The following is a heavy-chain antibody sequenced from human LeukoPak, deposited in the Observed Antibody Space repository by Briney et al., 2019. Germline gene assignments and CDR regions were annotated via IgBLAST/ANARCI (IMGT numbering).Heavy chain of an antibody. J-gene: IGHJ6*03. CDR1: GYTLSDYYH. Sequence: ASVKVSCKTSGYTLSDYYHIHWVRQAPGQGLEWMGRIYPNSGGTKYAQKFQGRVTMTADMSIETVYMELSRLRSDDTALYWCARGNRGYDHINYYFYMDVWGKGTTVIVSS. V-gene: IGHV1-2*06. D-gene: IGHD2/OR15-2a*01. CDR2: IYPNSGGT. CDR3: ARGNRGYDHINYYFYMDV.